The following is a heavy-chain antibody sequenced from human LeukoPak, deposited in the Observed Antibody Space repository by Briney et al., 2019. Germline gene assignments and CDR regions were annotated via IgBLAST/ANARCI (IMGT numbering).Heavy chain of an antibody. Sequence: ASVTVSCKASGYTFTGYYMHWVRQAPGQGLEWMGWINPNSGGTNYAQKFQGRVTMTRDTSISTAYMELSRLRSDDTAVYYCARRIAVAGVFDYWGQGTLVTVSS. CDR1: GYTFTGYY. CDR3: ARRIAVAGVFDY. D-gene: IGHD6-19*01. CDR2: INPNSGGT. V-gene: IGHV1-2*02. J-gene: IGHJ4*02.